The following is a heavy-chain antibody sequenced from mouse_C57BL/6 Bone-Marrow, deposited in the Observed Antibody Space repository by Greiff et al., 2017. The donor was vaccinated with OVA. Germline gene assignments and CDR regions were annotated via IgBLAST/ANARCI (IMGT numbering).Heavy chain of an antibody. D-gene: IGHD2-1*01. V-gene: IGHV1-78*01. CDR3: ASPYGNYDWFAY. Sequence: VQLQQSDAELVKPGASVKISCKVSGYTFTDHTIHWMKQRPEQGLEWIGYIYPRDGSTKYNEKFKGKATLTADKSSSTAYMQLNSLPSEDSAVYFCASPYGNYDWFAYWGQGTLVTVSA. J-gene: IGHJ3*01. CDR1: GYTFTDHT. CDR2: IYPRDGST.